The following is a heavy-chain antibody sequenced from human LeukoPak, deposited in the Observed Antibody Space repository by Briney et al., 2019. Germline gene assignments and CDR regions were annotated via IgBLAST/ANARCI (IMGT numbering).Heavy chain of an antibody. V-gene: IGHV3-33*01. D-gene: IGHD2-2*01. J-gene: IGHJ5*01. CDR3: ARVNCRSSSCYLASYFFDS. CDR2: IWYDGNNK. CDR1: GFTFSTYG. Sequence: GGSLRLSCAAPGFTFSTYGMHWARQAPGKGLEWVAVIWYDGNNKEYADSVKGRFTISRDNSKSTLSLQMKSLRVEDTGMYYCARVNCRSSSCYLASYFFDSWGQGTLVTVSS.